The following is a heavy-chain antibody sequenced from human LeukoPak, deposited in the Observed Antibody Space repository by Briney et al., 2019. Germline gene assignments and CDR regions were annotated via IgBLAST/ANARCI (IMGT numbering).Heavy chain of an antibody. CDR3: TRVSYFAFWSESYSSPPGDAFDI. CDR2: VLTSGTA. Sequence: PSETLSLTCSISRGSTWSSSWTWIRQPAGKGLEWIGLVLTSGTAIYNPSLKSRVTMSLDTSKSQFSLNVTSVTAADTAVYYCTRVSYFAFWSESYSSPPGDAFDIWGQGTVVIVSS. D-gene: IGHD3-3*01. V-gene: IGHV4-4*07. CDR1: RGSTWSSS. J-gene: IGHJ3*02.